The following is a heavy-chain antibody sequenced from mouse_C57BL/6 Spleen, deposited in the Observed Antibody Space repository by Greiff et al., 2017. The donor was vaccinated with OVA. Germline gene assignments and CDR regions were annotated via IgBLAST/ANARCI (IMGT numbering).Heavy chain of an antibody. CDR2: IDPSDSYT. D-gene: IGHD1-1*01. CDR1: GYTFTSYW. J-gene: IGHJ2*01. CDR3: ARNYYGSSYGGY. V-gene: IGHV1-50*01. Sequence: QVQLQQPGAELVKPGASVKLSCKASGYTFTSYWMQWVKQRPGQGLEWIGEIDPSDSYTNYNQKFKGKATLTVDTSSSTAYMQLSSLTSEDFAVYYCARNYYGSSYGGYWGQGTTLTVSS.